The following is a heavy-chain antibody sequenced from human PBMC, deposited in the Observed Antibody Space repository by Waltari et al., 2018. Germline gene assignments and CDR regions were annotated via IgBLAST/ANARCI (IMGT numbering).Heavy chain of an antibody. CDR2: IKGKTEGGTT. D-gene: IGHD1-26*01. CDR1: GFTFSNAW. J-gene: IGHJ4*02. V-gene: IGHV3-15*01. CDR3: TTDRREGVVPQFDY. Sequence: EVQLVESGGGLVEPGGSLRLSCAASGFTFSNAWMRWVRQAPGKGLEWVGRIKGKTEGGTTDYAEPVKGRFTVSRDDSKNTLYLQMNSLKIEDTAVYYCTTDRREGVVPQFDYWGQGTLITVSP.